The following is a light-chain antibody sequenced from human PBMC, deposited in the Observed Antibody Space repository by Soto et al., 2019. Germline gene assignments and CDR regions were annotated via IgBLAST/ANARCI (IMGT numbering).Light chain of an antibody. CDR3: LQDYHYPRT. CDR1: QGIRTE. V-gene: IGKV1-6*01. J-gene: IGKJ2*01. CDR2: AAT. Sequence: AIQMTQSPSSLSASVGDRVTITCRASQGIRTELAWYQQKAGKAPQLLIFAATSLQSGVPSRFSGSGSGTDFTLTITSLQPEDFATYYCLQDYHYPRTFGQGTKLQIK.